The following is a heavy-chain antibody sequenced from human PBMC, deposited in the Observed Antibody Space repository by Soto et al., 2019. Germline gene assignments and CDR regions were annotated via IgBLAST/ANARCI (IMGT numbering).Heavy chain of an antibody. Sequence: QVQLVQSGAEVKKPGSSVKVSCKASGGTFSSYTISWVRQAPGQGLEWMGRIIPILGIANYAQKFQGRVTITADKSTSPAYMELSSLRSEDTAVDYCARGRPTIANGIDYWGQGTLVTVSS. V-gene: IGHV1-69*02. CDR2: IIPILGIA. CDR3: ARGRPTIANGIDY. CDR1: GGTFSSYT. J-gene: IGHJ4*02. D-gene: IGHD1-1*01.